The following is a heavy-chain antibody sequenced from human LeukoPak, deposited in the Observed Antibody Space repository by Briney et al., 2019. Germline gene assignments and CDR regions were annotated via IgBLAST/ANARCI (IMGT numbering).Heavy chain of an antibody. Sequence: GRSLRLSCAASGFTFSSYGMHWVRQAPGKGLEWVAVISYDGSNKYYADSVKGRFTISRDNSKNTLYLQMNSLRAEDTAVYYCAKGGNDYGEYWGQGTLVTVSS. J-gene: IGHJ4*02. CDR2: ISYDGSNK. CDR3: AKGGNDYGEY. CDR1: GFTFSSYG. V-gene: IGHV3-30*18.